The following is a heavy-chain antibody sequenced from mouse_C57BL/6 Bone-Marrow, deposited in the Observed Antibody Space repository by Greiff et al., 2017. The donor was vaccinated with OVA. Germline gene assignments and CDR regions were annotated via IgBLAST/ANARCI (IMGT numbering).Heavy chain of an antibody. Sequence: VQLQQSGAELVKPGASVKLSCKASGYTFTSYWMQWVKQRPGQGLEWIGEIDPSDSYTNYNQKFKGKATVTVDTSSSTAYMQLSSLTSEDSAVYYCARSANWDLYAMDYWGQGTSVTVSS. J-gene: IGHJ4*01. CDR3: ARSANWDLYAMDY. CDR1: GYTFTSYW. CDR2: IDPSDSYT. D-gene: IGHD4-1*01. V-gene: IGHV1-50*01.